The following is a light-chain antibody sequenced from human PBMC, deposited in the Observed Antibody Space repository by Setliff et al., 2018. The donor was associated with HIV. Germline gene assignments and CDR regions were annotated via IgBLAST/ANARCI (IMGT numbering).Light chain of an antibody. Sequence: QSALARPPSASGTPGQRVTISCSGGNSNIGSNYVYWYQQLPGTAPKLLIYRNDQRPSGVPDRFSGSKSGTSASLAISGLRSEDEADYYCAAWDDSLSGYVFGTGTKVTVL. CDR2: RND. V-gene: IGLV1-47*01. CDR3: AAWDDSLSGYV. CDR1: NSNIGSNY. J-gene: IGLJ1*01.